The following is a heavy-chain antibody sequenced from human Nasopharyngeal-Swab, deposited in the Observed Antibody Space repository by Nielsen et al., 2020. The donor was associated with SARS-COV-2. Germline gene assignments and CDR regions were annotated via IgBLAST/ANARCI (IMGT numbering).Heavy chain of an antibody. D-gene: IGHD1-26*01. V-gene: IGHV4-59*08. CDR1: GGSISSYY. CDR3: ARRETIVGSFDY. CDR2: IYYSGST. Sequence: SETLSLTCTVSGGSISSYYWTWIRQSPGKGLEWIGYIYYSGSTDYNPSLKGRVTISVDTSKNQFSLKLNSVTAADMAVYYCARRETIVGSFDYWGQGTLVTVSS. J-gene: IGHJ4*02.